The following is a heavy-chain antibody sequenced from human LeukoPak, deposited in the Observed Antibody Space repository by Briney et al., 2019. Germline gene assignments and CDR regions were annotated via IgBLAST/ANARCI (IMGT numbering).Heavy chain of an antibody. CDR1: GGSISSYY. D-gene: IGHD4-17*01. V-gene: IGHV4-4*07. J-gene: IGHJ5*02. CDR3: ARDDYAEHWFDP. Sequence: SETLSLTCTVSGGSISSYYWSWIRQPAGKGLEWIGRIYTSGSTNYNPSLKSRVTISVDTSKNQFSLKLSSLTAADTAVYYCARDDYAEHWFDPWGQGTLVTVSS. CDR2: IYTSGST.